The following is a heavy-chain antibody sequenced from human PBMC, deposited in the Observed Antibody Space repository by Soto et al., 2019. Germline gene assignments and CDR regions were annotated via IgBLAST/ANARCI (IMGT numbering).Heavy chain of an antibody. CDR2: IYYSGST. J-gene: IGHJ5*02. D-gene: IGHD4-17*01. CDR3: ARQGGMTRLTTGIWDWFDP. Sequence: QLQLQESGPGLVKPSETLSLTCTVSGGSISSSSYYWGWIRQPPGKGLEWIGSIYYSGSTYYKPSLKSRVTISGATSNNQLSQKLSSVTAGDTAVYYCARQGGMTRLTTGIWDWFDPWGQGTLVTVSS. CDR1: GGSISSSSYY. V-gene: IGHV4-39*01.